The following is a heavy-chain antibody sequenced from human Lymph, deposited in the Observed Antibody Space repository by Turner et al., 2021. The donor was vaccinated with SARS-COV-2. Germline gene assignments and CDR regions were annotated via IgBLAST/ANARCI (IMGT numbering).Heavy chain of an antibody. V-gene: IGHV4-4*07. CDR3: ARDGYYDISGYYLRGEGVFDL. D-gene: IGHD3-22*01. CDR2: IYTSGST. CDR1: GGSISSYY. J-gene: IGHJ2*01. Sequence: QVQLQESGPGLVKPSETLSLTCTVSGGSISSYYWSWIRQPAGKGLEWIGRIYTSGSTNYNSSLKSRVTMSVDTSKNQFSLKLSSVTAADTAVYYFARDGYYDISGYYLRGEGVFDLWGRGTLVSVSS.